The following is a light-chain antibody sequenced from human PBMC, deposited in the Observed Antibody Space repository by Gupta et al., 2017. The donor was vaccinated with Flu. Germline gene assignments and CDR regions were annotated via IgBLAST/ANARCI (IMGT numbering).Light chain of an antibody. CDR2: QVS. CDR3: MQGSRWPWA. CDR1: QSLVYSDGNTY. Sequence: VTLGQPASISCRSSQSLVYSDGNTYLHWFQQRPGQSPRRLIYQVSHRESGVPDRLSGSGSGTDFTLKISRVEAEDVGVYYCMQGSRWPWAFGQGTKVEIK. J-gene: IGKJ1*01. V-gene: IGKV2-30*01.